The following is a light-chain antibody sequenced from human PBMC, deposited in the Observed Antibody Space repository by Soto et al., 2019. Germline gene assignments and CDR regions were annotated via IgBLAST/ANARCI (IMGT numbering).Light chain of an antibody. J-gene: IGKJ1*01. CDR2: DVS. V-gene: IGKV1-5*01. CDR1: QSINAW. Sequence: DIQMTQSPSTLSASVGDKVTITCRASQSINAWLAWYQQKPGKAPKLLIYDVSTLDSGVPSRFSGSASGTEFTLTIYNLESDDFATYYCQQYHRYSTFGQGTKVDIK. CDR3: QQYHRYST.